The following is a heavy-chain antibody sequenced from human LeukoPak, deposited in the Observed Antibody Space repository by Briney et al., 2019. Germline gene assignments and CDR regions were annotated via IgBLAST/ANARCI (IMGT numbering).Heavy chain of an antibody. CDR1: GFSLSSYS. CDR2: ISGSSDSI. D-gene: IGHD5-18*01. CDR3: ARGVGSSYGDPLGH. Sequence: GGSLRLSCADPGFSLSSYSLNWVRQAPGKGLEWVSCISGSSDSIYYTDSVKGRFTFARDNAKNSLFMQMDRLRAENTAVYYGARGVGSSYGDPLGHWGQGTLVTVSS. J-gene: IGHJ4*02. V-gene: IGHV3-21*01.